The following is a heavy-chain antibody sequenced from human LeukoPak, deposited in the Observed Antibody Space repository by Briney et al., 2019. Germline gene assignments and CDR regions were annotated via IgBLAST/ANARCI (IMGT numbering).Heavy chain of an antibody. CDR1: GDSISSSY. V-gene: IGHV4-4*07. D-gene: IGHD5-12*01. CDR3: SRERDPVAAIRFDY. Sequence: SETLSLTCTVSGDSISSSYWSWIRQPAGKGLEYIGRIYISGSTNYNPSLKSRVTMSLDTSKNQFSLKLSSVTAADTAAYYCSRERDPVAAIRFDYWGRGTLVTVSS. J-gene: IGHJ4*02. CDR2: IYISGST.